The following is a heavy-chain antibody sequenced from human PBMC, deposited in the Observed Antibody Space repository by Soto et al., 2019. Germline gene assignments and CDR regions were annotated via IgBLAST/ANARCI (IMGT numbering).Heavy chain of an antibody. J-gene: IGHJ4*02. D-gene: IGHD3-22*01. CDR2: IIPIFGTA. Sequence: GASVKVSCKASGGTFSSYAISWVRQAPGQGLEWMGGIIPIFGTANYAQKFQGRVTITADESTSTAYMELSSLRSADTAVYYCARDAYYYDSSGYWARPIGYWGQGTLVTVSS. CDR3: ARDAYYYDSSGYWARPIGY. CDR1: GGTFSSYA. V-gene: IGHV1-69*13.